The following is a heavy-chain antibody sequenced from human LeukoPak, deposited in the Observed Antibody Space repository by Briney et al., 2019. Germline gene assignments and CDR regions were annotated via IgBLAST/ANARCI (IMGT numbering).Heavy chain of an antibody. CDR3: ARVRTEWYIDL. Sequence: GGSLRLSCAGSGFIFNSHWMTWVRKAPGMGLDWVGNIRQDGDEKFYADSVRGRFTISRDNAKNSLYLHLNSLRAEDTAIYCARVRTEWYIDLWGRGTLVTVSP. D-gene: IGHD2-8*02. V-gene: IGHV3-7*01. CDR2: IRQDGDEK. J-gene: IGHJ2*01. CDR1: GFIFNSHW.